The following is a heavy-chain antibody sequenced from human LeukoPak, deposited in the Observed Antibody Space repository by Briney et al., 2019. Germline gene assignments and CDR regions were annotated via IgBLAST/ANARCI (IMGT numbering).Heavy chain of an antibody. CDR1: GLTFTDAW. Sequence: GGSLRLSCAVSGLTFTDAWVSWVRQAPGKGLEWVARITASGTENYAAPVKARFTASRDDSKTTVYLQMKSLTTDDTAVYYCTTAPTRTWLPYFGYWGQGTVATVSS. CDR3: TTAPTRTWLPYFGY. D-gene: IGHD5-24*01. J-gene: IGHJ4*02. V-gene: IGHV3-15*01. CDR2: ITASGTE.